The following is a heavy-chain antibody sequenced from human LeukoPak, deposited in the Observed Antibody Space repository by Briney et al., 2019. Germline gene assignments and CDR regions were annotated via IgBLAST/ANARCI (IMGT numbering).Heavy chain of an antibody. CDR1: GGSISSSDYW. D-gene: IGHD2-15*01. CDR2: IFYSERT. J-gene: IGHJ4*02. V-gene: IGHV4-39*01. Sequence: PSETLSLTCAVSGGSISSSDYWWAWIRQPPGKGLDWIASIFYSERTHYNPSLQSRVIISVDTSKNQFSLELNSVTAADTAVYYCARQRGLGSWSFDYWGQGAQVTVSS. CDR3: ARQRGLGSWSFDY.